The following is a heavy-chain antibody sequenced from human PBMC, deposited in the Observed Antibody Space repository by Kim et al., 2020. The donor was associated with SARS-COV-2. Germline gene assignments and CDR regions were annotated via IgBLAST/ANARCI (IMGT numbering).Heavy chain of an antibody. CDR2: ISGSGGST. CDR1: GFTFSSYA. V-gene: IGHV3-23*01. CDR3: AKTPKYSSSWYVSYYYGMDV. D-gene: IGHD6-13*01. Sequence: GGSLRLSCAASGFTFSSYAMSWVRQAPGKGLEWVSAISGSGGSTYYADSVKGRFTISRDNSKNTLYLQMNSLRAEDTAVYYCAKTPKYSSSWYVSYYYGMDVWGQGTTVTVSS. J-gene: IGHJ6*02.